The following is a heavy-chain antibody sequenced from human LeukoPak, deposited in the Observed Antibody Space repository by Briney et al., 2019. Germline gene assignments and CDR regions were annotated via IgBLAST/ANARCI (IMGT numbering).Heavy chain of an antibody. CDR2: ISYDGSNK. D-gene: IGHD4-17*01. CDR1: GFTFSSYG. V-gene: IGHV3-30*03. Sequence: GGSLRLSCAASGFTFSSYGMHWVRQAPGKGLEWVAVISYDGSNKYYADSVKGRFTISRDNSKNTLYLQMNSLRAEDTAVYYCARRGYGDYAPFDYWGQGTLVTVSS. J-gene: IGHJ4*02. CDR3: ARRGYGDYAPFDY.